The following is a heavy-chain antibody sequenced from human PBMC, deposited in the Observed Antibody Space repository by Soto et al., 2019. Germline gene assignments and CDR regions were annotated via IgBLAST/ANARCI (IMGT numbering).Heavy chain of an antibody. CDR2: ISSSGSSM. Sequence: PWGSLRHGCAASGLTFSSYRLSWVRQAPGKGLEWVSYISSSGSSMYYADSVKGRITISRDNAKKSLYLEMNSLRAEDTAVYYCARELGYCSRTDCYGPFYYGLDVWGQGTTVTVSS. V-gene: IGHV3-48*01. J-gene: IGHJ6*02. CDR3: ARELGYCSRTDCYGPFYYGLDV. D-gene: IGHD2-15*01. CDR1: GLTFSSYR.